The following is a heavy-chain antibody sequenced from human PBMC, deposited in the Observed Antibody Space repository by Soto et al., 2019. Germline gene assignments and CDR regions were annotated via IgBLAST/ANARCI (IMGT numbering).Heavy chain of an antibody. CDR3: ATVPGRFLEWLLPPDY. CDR1: GYTFTSYG. V-gene: IGHV1-18*04. J-gene: IGHJ4*02. Sequence: ASVKVSCKASGYTFTSYGISWVRQAPGQGLECMGWISAYNGNTNYAQKQRGRVTMTTDTSTSTAYVKLRNLRSDDTAVYYCATVPGRFLEWLLPPDYWGQGTRVTVSS. CDR2: ISAYNGNT. D-gene: IGHD3-3*01.